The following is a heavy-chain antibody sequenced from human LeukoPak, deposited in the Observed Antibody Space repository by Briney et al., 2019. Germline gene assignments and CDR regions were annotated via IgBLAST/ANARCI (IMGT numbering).Heavy chain of an antibody. Sequence: PSETLSLTCTVSGVSISSYYWNWIRQPAGKGLEWIGRIYISGSTNYNPPLMSRVTLSIDTSKNQFSLNLRSVTAADTAVYYCAREGAARPGFDYWGQGILVTVSS. J-gene: IGHJ4*02. D-gene: IGHD6-6*01. V-gene: IGHV4-4*07. CDR2: IYISGST. CDR3: AREGAARPGFDY. CDR1: GVSISSYY.